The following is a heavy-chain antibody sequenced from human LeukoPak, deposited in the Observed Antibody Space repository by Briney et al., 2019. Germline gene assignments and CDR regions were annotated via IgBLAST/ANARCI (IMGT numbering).Heavy chain of an antibody. CDR1: GYSIRSGYF. D-gene: IGHD4-11*01. CDR3: VRDDYNNDGDV. V-gene: IGHV4-38-2*02. Sequence: PSETLSLTCTVSGYSIRSGYFWGWIRQPPGKGLEWVGSMYDGGNPNYNPSLKSRVTISLDTSKNQVSLKLRSVTAADTAIYYCVRDDYNNDGDVRGQGNLVTVSS. CDR2: MYDGGNP. J-gene: IGHJ4*02.